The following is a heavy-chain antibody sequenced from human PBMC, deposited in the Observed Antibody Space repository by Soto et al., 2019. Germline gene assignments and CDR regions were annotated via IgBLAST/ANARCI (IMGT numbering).Heavy chain of an antibody. V-gene: IGHV3-30-3*01. CDR1: GFTFNYYD. D-gene: IGHD2-2*02. CDR2: ISFDGSRK. CDR3: AREGGAAAAIGNYYYGMDV. Sequence: QVQLVESGGGVVQPGRSVRLSCAASGFTFNYYDIKWVRQAPGKGLEWVAGISFDGSRKYYADSVRGRFTISRANSNNTVFLQINSLRGEDTAVYYCAREGGAAAAIGNYYYGMDVWGQGTTVTVSS. J-gene: IGHJ6*02.